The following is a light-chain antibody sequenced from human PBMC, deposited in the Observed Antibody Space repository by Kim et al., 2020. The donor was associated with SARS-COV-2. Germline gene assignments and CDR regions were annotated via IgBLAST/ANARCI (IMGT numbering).Light chain of an antibody. CDR1: QTINSH. Sequence: DIQMTQSPSSLSASVGDRVTITCRGSQTINSHLSWYQQKPGKAPKLLIYAASNLQSGVSSRFSGSGSGTDFTLTISSLQPEDFATYYCLQADSKPCTFGQGTKLEI. CDR3: LQADSKPCT. V-gene: IGKV1-39*01. J-gene: IGKJ2*02. CDR2: AAS.